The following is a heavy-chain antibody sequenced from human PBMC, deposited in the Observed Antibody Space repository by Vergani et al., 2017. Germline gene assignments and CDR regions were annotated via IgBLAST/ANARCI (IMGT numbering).Heavy chain of an antibody. V-gene: IGHV4-39*01. CDR2: IYYSGSN. D-gene: IGHD5-18*01. CDR3: ATLGIQLWMHFDY. CDR1: DSSISNSSYY. J-gene: IGHJ4*02. Sequence: QLQLQESGPGLAKPSDTLSLTCTVSDSSISNSSYYWACILQPPGKWLECLGSIYYSGSNYYNQSLKSRVTISVDTSKNQFSLKLSSVTAADTAVYYCATLGIQLWMHFDYWGQGTLVTVSS.